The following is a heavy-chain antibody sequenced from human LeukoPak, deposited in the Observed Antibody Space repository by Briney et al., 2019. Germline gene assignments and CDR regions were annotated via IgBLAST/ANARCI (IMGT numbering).Heavy chain of an antibody. CDR1: GGSISSSSYY. Sequence: SETLSLTCTVSGGSISSSSYYWGWIRQPPGKGLEWIGSIYYSGSTYYNPSLRGRVTISVDTSKNQFSLKLSSVTAADTAVYYCARDRGGTTEDYWGQGTLVTISS. V-gene: IGHV4-39*07. CDR2: IYYSGST. J-gene: IGHJ4*02. D-gene: IGHD1-7*01. CDR3: ARDRGGTTEDY.